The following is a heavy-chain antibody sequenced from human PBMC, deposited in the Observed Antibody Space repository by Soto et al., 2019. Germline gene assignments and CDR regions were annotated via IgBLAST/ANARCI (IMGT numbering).Heavy chain of an antibody. D-gene: IGHD4-17*01. J-gene: IGHJ4*02. Sequence: SVKVSCKASGFTFTSSAVQWVRQARGQRLEWIGWIVVGSGNTNYAQKFQERVTITRDMSTSTAYMELSSLRSEDTAVYYRAADDYGDFSSPLFDYWGQGTLVTVSS. CDR2: IVVGSGNT. V-gene: IGHV1-58*01. CDR1: GFTFTSSA. CDR3: AADDYGDFSSPLFDY.